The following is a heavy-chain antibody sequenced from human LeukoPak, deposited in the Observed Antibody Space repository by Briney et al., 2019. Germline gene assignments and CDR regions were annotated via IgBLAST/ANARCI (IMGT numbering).Heavy chain of an antibody. D-gene: IGHD3-10*01. J-gene: IGHJ4*02. Sequence: SETLSLTCAVYGRSFSGHYWTWIRQPPGKGLEWIGEINHSGSTTYNPSLNNRVTISVDTSKNQFSLKMSSVTAADTVVYYCARPRYGSGSLDSWGQGTLVTVSS. CDR3: ARPRYGSGSLDS. CDR1: GRSFSGHY. V-gene: IGHV4-34*01. CDR2: INHSGST.